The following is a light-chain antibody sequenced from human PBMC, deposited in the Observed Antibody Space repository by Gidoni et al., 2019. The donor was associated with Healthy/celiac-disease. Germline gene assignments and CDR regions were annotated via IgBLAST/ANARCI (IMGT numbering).Light chain of an antibody. V-gene: IGLV2-23*02. CDR1: SSDVGSYHL. CDR3: CSYAGSSTYVV. J-gene: IGLJ2*01. Sequence: QSALTQPASVSGSPGQSITISCTGTSSDVGSYHLVSWYQQHPGKAPNLMIYEVSTRPSGVSNRFSGSKSGNTASLTISGLQAEDEADYYCCSYAGSSTYVVFGGGTKLTVL. CDR2: EVS.